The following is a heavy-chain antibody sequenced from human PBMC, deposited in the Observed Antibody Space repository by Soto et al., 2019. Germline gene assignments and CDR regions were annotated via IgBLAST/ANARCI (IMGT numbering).Heavy chain of an antibody. D-gene: IGHD2-15*01. J-gene: IGHJ6*03. Sequence: TGGSLRLSCAASGFTFSSYGMHWVRQAPGKGLEWVAVISYDGSNKYYADTVKGRFTISRDNSKNTLYLQMNSLRAEDTAVYYCAKDVGTPRLSMDVWGKGTTVTVSS. CDR3: AKDVGTPRLSMDV. CDR2: ISYDGSNK. V-gene: IGHV3-30*18. CDR1: GFTFSSYG.